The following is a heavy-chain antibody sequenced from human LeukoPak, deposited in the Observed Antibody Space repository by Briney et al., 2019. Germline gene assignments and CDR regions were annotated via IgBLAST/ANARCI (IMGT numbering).Heavy chain of an antibody. CDR1: GGSISSSNW. CDR3: ARLGYGSGSYYDY. J-gene: IGHJ4*02. V-gene: IGHV4-4*02. CDR2: IYYSGST. Sequence: SGTLSLTCAVSGGSISSSNWWSWVRQPPGKGLEWIGYIYYSGSTNYNPSLKSRVTISVDTSKNQFSLKLSSVTAADTAVYYCARLGYGSGSYYDYWGQGTLVTVSS. D-gene: IGHD3-10*01.